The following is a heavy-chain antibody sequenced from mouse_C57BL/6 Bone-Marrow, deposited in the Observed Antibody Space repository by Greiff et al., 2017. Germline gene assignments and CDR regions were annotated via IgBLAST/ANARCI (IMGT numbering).Heavy chain of an antibody. CDR1: GYTFTSYW. V-gene: IGHV1-64*01. D-gene: IGHD3-1*01. CDR2: LHPNSGSA. J-gene: IGHJ3*01. Sequence: VQLQQSGAELVKPGASVKLSCKASGYTFTSYWMHWVKQRPGQGLEWIGMLHPNSGSANYNEKFKSKATLTVDKSSSPASMQPSSLTSEDSAVYYCARSSGLGAWFAYWGQGTLVTVSA. CDR3: ARSSGLGAWFAY.